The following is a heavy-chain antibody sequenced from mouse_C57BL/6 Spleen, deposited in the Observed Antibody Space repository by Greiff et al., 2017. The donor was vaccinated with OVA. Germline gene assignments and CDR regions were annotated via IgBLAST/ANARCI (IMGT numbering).Heavy chain of an antibody. D-gene: IGHD1-1*01. Sequence: QVHVKQSGAELVRPGTSVKMSCKASGYTFTNYWIGWAKQRPGHGLEWIGDIYPGGGYTNYNEKFKGKATLTADKSSSTAYMQFSSLTSEDSAIYYCARNYGPYFDYWGQGTTLTVSS. CDR2: IYPGGGYT. J-gene: IGHJ2*01. V-gene: IGHV1-63*01. CDR1: GYTFTNYW. CDR3: ARNYGPYFDY.